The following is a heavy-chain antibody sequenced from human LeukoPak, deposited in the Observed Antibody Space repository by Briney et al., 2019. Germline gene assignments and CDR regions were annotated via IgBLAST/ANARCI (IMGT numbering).Heavy chain of an antibody. CDR1: RFTLSSYW. Sequence: GWSLRPSCAASRFTLSSYWMSWVRQAPAQGLEWGANIKQDGSEKYYVASVKGRFTISRDNAKNSLYLQMNSLRAEDTAVYYCARGPLRAYSGSHFDYWGQGTLVTVSS. D-gene: IGHD1-26*01. J-gene: IGHJ4*02. CDR2: IKQDGSEK. V-gene: IGHV3-7*01. CDR3: ARGPLRAYSGSHFDY.